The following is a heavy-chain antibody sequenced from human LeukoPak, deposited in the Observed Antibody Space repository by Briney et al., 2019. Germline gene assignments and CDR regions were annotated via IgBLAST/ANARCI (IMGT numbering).Heavy chain of an antibody. D-gene: IGHD6-19*01. CDR3: ARQTTGYSSGWHFDY. V-gene: IGHV4-59*05. CDR1: GGSISSYY. CDR2: IYFSGST. Sequence: PSETLPLTCTVSGGSISSYYWSWIRQPPGKGLEWIGSIYFSGSTYYNPSLKSRVTTSVDTSKNQFSLKLNSVTAADTSVYYCARQTTGYSSGWHFDYWGQGSLVTVSS. J-gene: IGHJ4*02.